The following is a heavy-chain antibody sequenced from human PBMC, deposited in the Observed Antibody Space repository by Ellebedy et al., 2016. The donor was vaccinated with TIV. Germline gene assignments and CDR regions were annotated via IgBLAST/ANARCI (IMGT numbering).Heavy chain of an antibody. Sequence: PGGSLRLSCAASGFTFSGSAMHWVRQASGKGLEWVGRIRSKVNSYATAYTASMKGRFTISRDDSMNTAYLQMNSLKTEDTAVYYCTLVHFDFWRGMDVWGQGTTVTVSS. CDR2: IRSKVNSYAT. D-gene: IGHD3-3*01. J-gene: IGHJ6*02. CDR3: TLVHFDFWRGMDV. CDR1: GFTFSGSA. V-gene: IGHV3-73*01.